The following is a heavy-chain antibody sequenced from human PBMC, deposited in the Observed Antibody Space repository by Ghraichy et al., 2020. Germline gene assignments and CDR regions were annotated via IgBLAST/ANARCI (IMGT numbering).Heavy chain of an antibody. J-gene: IGHJ4*02. V-gene: IGHV1-18*01. CDR2: ISAYNGNT. D-gene: IGHD6-19*01. CDR3: ARELRGSGWYRPYYFDY. CDR1: GYTFTSYG. Sequence: SVKVSCKASGYTFTSYGISWVRQAPGQGLEWMGWISAYNGNTNYAQKLQGRVTMTTDTSTSTAYMELRSLRSDDTAVYYCARELRGSGWYRPYYFDYWGQGTLVTVSS.